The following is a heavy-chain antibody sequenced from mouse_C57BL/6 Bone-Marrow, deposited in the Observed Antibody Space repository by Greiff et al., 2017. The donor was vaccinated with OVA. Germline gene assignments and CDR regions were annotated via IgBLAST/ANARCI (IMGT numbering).Heavy chain of an antibody. Sequence: VKLQQSGAELVRPGASVKLSCKASGYTFTDYYINWVKQRPGQGLEWIARIYPGSGNTYYNEKFKGKATLTAEKSSITAYMQLSSLTSEDSAVYFCARSPIYYYFDYWGQGTTLTVSS. V-gene: IGHV1-76*01. CDR1: GYTFTDYY. D-gene: IGHD1-1*01. CDR2: IYPGSGNT. CDR3: ARSPIYYYFDY. J-gene: IGHJ2*01.